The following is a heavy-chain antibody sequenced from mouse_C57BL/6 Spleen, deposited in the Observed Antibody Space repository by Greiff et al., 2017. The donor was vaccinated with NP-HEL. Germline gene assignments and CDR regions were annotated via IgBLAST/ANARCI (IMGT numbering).Heavy chain of an antibody. CDR3: AREKYDYNWYFDV. CDR2: INPYNGGT. Sequence: EVQLQQSGPVLVKPGASVQMSCKASGYTFTDYYMNWVKQSHGKSLEWIGVINPYNGGTSYNQKFKGKATLTVDKSSSTAYMELNSLTSEDSAVYYCAREKYDYNWYFDVWGTGTTVTVSS. CDR1: GYTFTDYY. J-gene: IGHJ1*03. V-gene: IGHV1-19*01. D-gene: IGHD2-4*01.